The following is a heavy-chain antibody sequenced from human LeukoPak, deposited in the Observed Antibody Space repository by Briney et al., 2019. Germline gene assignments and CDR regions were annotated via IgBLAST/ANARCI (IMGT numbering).Heavy chain of an antibody. CDR3: AKDRAVVTLVKFDY. Sequence: GGSLRLSCAASGFTFSSYAMSWVRHAPGKGREWVSAISSSGGSTYYADSVKGRFTISRDNSKNTLYLQMNSLRAEDTAVYYCAKDRAVVTLVKFDYWGQGTLVTVSS. J-gene: IGHJ4*02. D-gene: IGHD4-23*01. V-gene: IGHV3-23*01. CDR2: ISSSGGST. CDR1: GFTFSSYA.